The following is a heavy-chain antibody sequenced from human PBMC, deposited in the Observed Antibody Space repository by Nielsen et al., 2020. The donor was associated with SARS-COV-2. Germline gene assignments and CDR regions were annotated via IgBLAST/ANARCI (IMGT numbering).Heavy chain of an antibody. J-gene: IGHJ6*02. CDR2: IGTGGDT. CDR1: GFTFNNYD. Sequence: GESLKISCAASGFTFNNYDMHWVRQATGKGLAWVSAIGTGGDTFYPGSVKGRFTISRENAKNSLYLQMNSLRAGDTAVYYCARAGALSSSWYSMDFWGQGTTVTVSS. V-gene: IGHV3-13*01. CDR3: ARAGALSSSWYSMDF. D-gene: IGHD6-13*01.